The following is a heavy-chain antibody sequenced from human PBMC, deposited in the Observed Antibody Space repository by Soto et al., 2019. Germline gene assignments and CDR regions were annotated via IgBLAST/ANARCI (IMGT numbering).Heavy chain of an antibody. CDR1: GGSISSSNW. V-gene: IGHV4-4*02. CDR2: IYHSGST. D-gene: IGHD3-22*01. CDR3: ARIVVYYDSSGYYHRSNWFDP. Sequence: PSETLSLTCAVSGGSISSSNWWSWVRQPPGKGLEWIGEIYHSGSTNYNPSLKSRVTISVDTSKNQFSLKLSSVTAADTAVYYCARIVVYYDSSGYYHRSNWFDPSGQGTLVTVSS. J-gene: IGHJ5*02.